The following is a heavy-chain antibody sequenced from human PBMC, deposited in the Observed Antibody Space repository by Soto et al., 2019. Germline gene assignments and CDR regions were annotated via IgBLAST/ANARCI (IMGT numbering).Heavy chain of an antibody. CDR2: IYYSGST. D-gene: IGHD2-2*01. V-gene: IGHV4-39*01. CDR1: GGSISSSSYY. CDR3: ARRGAYCSSTSCYGGYNWFDP. J-gene: IGHJ5*02. Sequence: SETLSLTCTVSGGSISSSSYYWGCIRQPPGKGLEWIGSIYYSGSTYYNPSLKSRVTISVDTSKNQFSLKLSSVTAADTAVYYCARRGAYCSSTSCYGGYNWFDPWGQGTLVTVSS.